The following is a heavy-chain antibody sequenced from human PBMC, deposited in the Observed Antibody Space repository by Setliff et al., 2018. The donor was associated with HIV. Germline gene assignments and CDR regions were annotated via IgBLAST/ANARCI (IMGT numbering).Heavy chain of an antibody. CDR2: ISYDERQK. D-gene: IGHD1-26*01. J-gene: IGHJ4*02. Sequence: PGGSLRLSCAASGFTFSGYAMNWIRQAPGKGLEWVAVISYDERQKYYGDSVRGRFTISRDNSKNTLYLQMNSLRVEDTAVYFCARWGSGSYERVFDYWGQGMLVTVSS. CDR1: GFTFSGYA. CDR3: ARWGSGSYERVFDY. V-gene: IGHV3-30*04.